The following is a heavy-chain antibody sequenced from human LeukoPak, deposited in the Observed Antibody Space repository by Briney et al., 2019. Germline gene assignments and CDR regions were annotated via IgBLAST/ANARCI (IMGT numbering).Heavy chain of an antibody. CDR3: AKVEPLTLGAFDI. D-gene: IGHD1-14*01. J-gene: IGHJ3*02. V-gene: IGHV3-23*01. Sequence: GGALRLSCAASGFTFSSYAMSWVRQAPRKGLEWVSAISGGGGSTYYADSVKGRFTISRDNSKNTLYLQMNSLRAEDTAVYYCAKVEPLTLGAFDIWGQGAMVTVSS. CDR2: ISGGGGST. CDR1: GFTFSSYA.